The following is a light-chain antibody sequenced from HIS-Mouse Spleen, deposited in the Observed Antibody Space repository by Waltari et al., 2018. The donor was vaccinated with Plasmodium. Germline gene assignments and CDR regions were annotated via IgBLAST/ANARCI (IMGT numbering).Light chain of an antibody. CDR2: DVS. CDR1: SSAVGGYTS. J-gene: IGLJ2*01. Sequence: QSALTQPASVSGSPGQSITITCTGTSSAVGGYTSVPLYPQHPVKTPKLMIYDVSNRPSGVSNRFSGSNSGNTASLTISGLQAEDEADYYCSSYTSSSTLVFGGGTKLTVL. CDR3: SSYTSSSTLV. V-gene: IGLV2-14*03.